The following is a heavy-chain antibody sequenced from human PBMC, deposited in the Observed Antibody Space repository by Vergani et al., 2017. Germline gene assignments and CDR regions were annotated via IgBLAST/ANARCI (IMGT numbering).Heavy chain of an antibody. CDR3: AREKDYGDYEV. CDR2: IYYSGST. D-gene: IGHD4-17*01. Sequence: HLHYSFPGLVKPSQTLSLTCTVSGGSISSGDYYWSWIRQPPGKGLEWIGYIYYSGSTYYNPSLKSRVTISVDTSKNQFSMKLSSVTAADTAVYYCAREKDYGDYEVWGQGTLVTVSS. V-gene: IGHV4-30-4*01. J-gene: IGHJ4*02. CDR1: GGSISSGDYY.